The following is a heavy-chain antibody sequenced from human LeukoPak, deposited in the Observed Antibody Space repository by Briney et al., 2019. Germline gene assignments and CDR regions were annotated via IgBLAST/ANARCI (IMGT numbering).Heavy chain of an antibody. CDR2: IKEDGTFT. CDR3: ARDFDMGITPGDDFDF. J-gene: IGHJ4*02. D-gene: IGHD3-9*01. V-gene: IGHV3-74*01. Sequence: GGSLRLSCAASGFSFSKYWMHWVRQTPGEGLVWVARIKEDGTFTSYADSVKGRFTISRDNARNTVFLQMNSLRAEDTAVYYCARDFDMGITPGDDFDFWGQGTLVTVSS. CDR1: GFSFSKYW.